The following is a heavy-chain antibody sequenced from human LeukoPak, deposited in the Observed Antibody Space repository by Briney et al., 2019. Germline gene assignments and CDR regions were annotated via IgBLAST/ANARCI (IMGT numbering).Heavy chain of an antibody. J-gene: IGHJ5*02. CDR1: GGSFSGYY. CDR3: ARRRVFYCSGGSCYFRAWFDP. V-gene: IGHV4-34*01. Sequence: SETLSLTCAVYGGSFSGYYWSWIRQPPGKGLEWIGEINHSGTTNYNPSLKSRVTISVDTSKNQFSLKLSSVTAADTAVYYCARRRVFYCSGGSCYFRAWFDPWGQGTLVTVSS. D-gene: IGHD2-15*01. CDR2: INHSGTT.